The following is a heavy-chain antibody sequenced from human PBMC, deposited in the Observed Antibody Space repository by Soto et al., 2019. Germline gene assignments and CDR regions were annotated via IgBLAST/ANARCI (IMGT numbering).Heavy chain of an antibody. CDR2: ISPVFGTA. CDR3: ARELHGGYYFGY. Sequence: QVQLVQSGAEVKKPGSSVKVSCKASGGTFSSYAISWVRQAPGQGLEWMGGISPVFGTANYAQKFQGRVTLTGDKSRSTAYMELLSLSSEDTAVYYCARELHGGYYFGYWGQGTLVTVSS. CDR1: GGTFSSYA. D-gene: IGHD1-26*01. V-gene: IGHV1-69*06. J-gene: IGHJ4*02.